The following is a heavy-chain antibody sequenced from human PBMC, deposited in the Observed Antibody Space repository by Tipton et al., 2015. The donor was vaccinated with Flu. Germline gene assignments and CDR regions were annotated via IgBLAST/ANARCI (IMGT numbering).Heavy chain of an antibody. D-gene: IGHD6-25*01. Sequence: GSLRLSCAASGFTFSSYWMSWVRQAPGKGLEWVANINQDGSEKYSVDSVKGRFTISRDNAKNTLYLQMDSLRVEDTAVYYCARAGGSRGYDYWGQGTLVPVSS. CDR1: GFTFSSYW. V-gene: IGHV3-7*01. CDR2: INQDGSEK. J-gene: IGHJ4*02. CDR3: ARAGGSRGYDY.